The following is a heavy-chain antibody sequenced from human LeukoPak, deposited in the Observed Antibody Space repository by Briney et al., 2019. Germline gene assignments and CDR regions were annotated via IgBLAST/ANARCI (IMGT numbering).Heavy chain of an antibody. D-gene: IGHD6-13*01. J-gene: IGHJ5*02. Sequence: SETLSLTCTVSGGSISSSSYYWGGIRHPPGKGLEWIGSIYYSGSTYYNPSLKSRVTISVDTSKNQFSLKLSSVTAADTAVYYCARVTAAPYNWFDPWGQGTLVTVSS. V-gene: IGHV4-39*07. CDR1: GGSISSSSYY. CDR3: ARVTAAPYNWFDP. CDR2: IYYSGST.